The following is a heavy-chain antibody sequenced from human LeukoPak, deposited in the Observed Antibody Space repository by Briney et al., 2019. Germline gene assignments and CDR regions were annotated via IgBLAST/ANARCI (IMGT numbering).Heavy chain of an antibody. Sequence: GASVKVSCKASGYTFTSYGISWVRQAPGQGLEWMGWISAYNGNTNYAQKLQGRVTMTTDTSTSTAYMELRSLRSDDTAVYYCARDQGYSGYDWGGGQDYWGQGTLVTVSS. V-gene: IGHV1-18*01. CDR3: ARDQGYSGYDWGGGQDY. CDR1: GYTFTSYG. D-gene: IGHD5-12*01. J-gene: IGHJ4*02. CDR2: ISAYNGNT.